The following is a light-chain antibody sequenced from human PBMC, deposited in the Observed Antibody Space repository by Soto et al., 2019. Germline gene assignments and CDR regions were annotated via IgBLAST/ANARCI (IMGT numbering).Light chain of an antibody. V-gene: IGLV3-1*01. CDR1: KLGDKF. CDR3: QAWDTNSVV. Sequence: SYELTQPPSVSVSPGQTASITCSGEKLGDKFACWYQQKPGQSPALVIYQNRKRPSGIPERFSGSNSGNTATLTISGTQAMDEADYYCQAWDTNSVVFGGGTKLTVL. J-gene: IGLJ2*01. CDR2: QNR.